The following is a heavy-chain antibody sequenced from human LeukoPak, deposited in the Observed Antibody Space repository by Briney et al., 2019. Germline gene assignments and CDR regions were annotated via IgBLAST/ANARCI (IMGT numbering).Heavy chain of an antibody. V-gene: IGHV3-53*01. J-gene: IGHJ4*02. D-gene: IGHD3-16*02. CDR1: GFTVSSNY. Sequence: GGSLTLSCAASGFTVSSNYMSWLRQAPGKGLVWVSVIYSGGSTYYGDSVKGRFTISRDNSKNTLYLQMNGLRAEDTAVYYCARGALGGVIANYFEYWGQGTLVTVSS. CDR3: ARGALGGVIANYFEY. CDR2: IYSGGST.